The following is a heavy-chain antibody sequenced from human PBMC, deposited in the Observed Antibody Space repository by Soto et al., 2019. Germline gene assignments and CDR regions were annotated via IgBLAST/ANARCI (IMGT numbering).Heavy chain of an antibody. Sequence: EVQLLESGGGLVQPGGSLRLSCAASGFTFSSYAMSWVRQAPGKGLEWVSVISGSGDGTYYAASVRGRFTISRDNSKNTLYLQMNTLRAEDTAVYYRAKDRDGAAAGPTKFYGMDVWGQGTTVTVSS. CDR3: AKDRDGAAAGPTKFYGMDV. CDR2: ISGSGDGT. J-gene: IGHJ6*02. D-gene: IGHD6-13*01. V-gene: IGHV3-23*01. CDR1: GFTFSSYA.